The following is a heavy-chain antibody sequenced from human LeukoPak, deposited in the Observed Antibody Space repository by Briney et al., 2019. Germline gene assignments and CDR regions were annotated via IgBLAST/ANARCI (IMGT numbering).Heavy chain of an antibody. D-gene: IGHD6-13*01. CDR1: GFTFSSYA. CDR3: AKVGGSSWTNYYYYYMDV. Sequence: GGSLRLSRAASGFTFSSYAMSWVRQAPGKGLEWVSAISGSGGSTYYADSVKGRFTISRDNSKNTLYLQMNSLRAEDTAVYYCAKVGGSSWTNYYYYYMDVWGKGTTVTVSS. V-gene: IGHV3-23*01. CDR2: ISGSGGST. J-gene: IGHJ6*03.